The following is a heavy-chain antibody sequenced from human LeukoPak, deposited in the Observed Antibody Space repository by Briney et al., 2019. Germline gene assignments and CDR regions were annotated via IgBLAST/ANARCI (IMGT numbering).Heavy chain of an antibody. J-gene: IGHJ4*02. V-gene: IGHV4-39*07. CDR1: GGSIRSSSYY. CDR3: ASSGSGYSSYYFDY. D-gene: IGHD6-19*01. Sequence: SETLSLTCTVSGGSIRSSSYYWGWIRQPPGKGLEWVVTIYYSGSTYYNPSLESRVTMSVDTSKNQFSLKLSSVTAADTAVYYCASSGSGYSSYYFDYWGQGTLVTVSS. CDR2: IYYSGST.